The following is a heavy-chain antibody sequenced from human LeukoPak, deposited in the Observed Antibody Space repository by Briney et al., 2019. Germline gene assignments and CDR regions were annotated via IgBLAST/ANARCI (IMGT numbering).Heavy chain of an antibody. Sequence: SETLSLTCTVSGGSISSGGYYWGWIRQHPGKGLEWIGYIYYSGSTYYNLSLKSRVTISVDTSKNQFSLKLSSVTAADTAVYYCAREGPGYCSSTSCPQRGGMDVWGQGTTVTVSS. CDR1: GGSISSGGYY. V-gene: IGHV4-31*03. J-gene: IGHJ6*02. CDR3: AREGPGYCSSTSCPQRGGMDV. CDR2: IYYSGST. D-gene: IGHD2-2*01.